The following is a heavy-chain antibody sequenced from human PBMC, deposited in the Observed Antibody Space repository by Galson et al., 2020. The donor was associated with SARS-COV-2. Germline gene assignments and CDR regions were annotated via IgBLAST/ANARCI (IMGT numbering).Heavy chain of an antibody. CDR3: ARGKWYYY. Sequence: SETLSLTCTVSGGSISSSSYYWGWIRQPPGTGLEWIGRIYYSGSTYYNPSLKSRVTISVDTSKNQFSLTLSSVTAADTAVYYCARGKWYYYWGQGTLFTVSS. J-gene: IGHJ4*02. CDR2: IYYSGST. D-gene: IGHD2-8*01. V-gene: IGHV4-39*07. CDR1: GGSISSSSYY.